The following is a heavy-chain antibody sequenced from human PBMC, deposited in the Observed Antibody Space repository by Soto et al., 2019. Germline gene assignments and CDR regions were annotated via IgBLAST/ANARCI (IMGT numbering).Heavy chain of an antibody. CDR3: AREGALKPFSS. Sequence: PGGSLRLSCAASGFTFSSFWMHWVRQAPGKGLVWVSRASPDGTSTSYADSVKGRFTISRDNAKNSVYLQMDSLRVEDTAVYYCAREGALKPFSSWGQGALVTVSS. CDR2: ASPDGTST. J-gene: IGHJ5*02. CDR1: GFTFSSFW. V-gene: IGHV3-74*01.